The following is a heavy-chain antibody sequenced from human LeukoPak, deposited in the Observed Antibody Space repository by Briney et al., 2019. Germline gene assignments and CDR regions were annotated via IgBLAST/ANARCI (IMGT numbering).Heavy chain of an antibody. D-gene: IGHD3-22*01. V-gene: IGHV3-30-3*01. Sequence: PGRSLRLSCAASGFTFSSYAVHWVRQAPGKGLEWVAVISYDGSNKHYADSVKGRFTISRDNSKNTLSLQMNSLRAEDTAVYYCARGGIRDYYDSSGYYRDLVDFADYWGQGTLVTVSS. J-gene: IGHJ4*02. CDR2: ISYDGSNK. CDR3: ARGGIRDYYDSSGYYRDLVDFADY. CDR1: GFTFSSYA.